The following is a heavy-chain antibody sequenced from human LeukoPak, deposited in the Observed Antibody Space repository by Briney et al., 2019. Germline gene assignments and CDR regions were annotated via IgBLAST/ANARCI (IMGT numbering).Heavy chain of an antibody. D-gene: IGHD2-15*01. CDR1: GGPFSGYY. CDR3: ARDVDATSGWFDP. V-gene: IGHV4-34*01. J-gene: IGHJ5*02. CDR2: INHSRTT. Sequence: SETLSLTCAVYGGPFSGYYWSWIRQPPGKGLEWIGGINHSRTTNYNPSLKGRVTISVDTSKNQFSLKLSSVTAADTAVYYCARDVDATSGWFDPWGQGTLVTVSS.